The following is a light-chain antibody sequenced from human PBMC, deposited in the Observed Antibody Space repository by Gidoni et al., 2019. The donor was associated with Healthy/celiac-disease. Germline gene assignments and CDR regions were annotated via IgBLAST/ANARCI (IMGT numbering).Light chain of an antibody. J-gene: IGKJ3*01. CDR1: QDITNY. CDR3: QWYHNLPPGVT. CDR2: DAS. Sequence: DIQMTQSPPSLSASVGDRVTITCHARQDITNYVNWYQQKPGTAPKPLLYDASYLETEVPSRFSGSGTGTEFTFTISILRPEDIATSYCQWYHNLPPGVTFGPGTKVEIK. V-gene: IGKV1-33*01.